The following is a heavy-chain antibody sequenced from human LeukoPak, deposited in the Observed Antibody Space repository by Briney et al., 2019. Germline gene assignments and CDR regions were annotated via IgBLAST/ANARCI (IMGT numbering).Heavy chain of an antibody. J-gene: IGHJ4*02. V-gene: IGHV3-9*03. CDR2: ISWNCGSI. CDR1: GFTFDDYA. CDR3: AKDRYISGWYYFDY. D-gene: IGHD6-19*01. Sequence: PGRSLRLSCAASGFTFDDYAMHWVRQAPGKGLEWVSGISWNCGSIDYADSVKGRFTISRDNAKNSLYLQMNSLRAEDMALYYCAKDRYISGWYYFDYWGQGTLVTVSS.